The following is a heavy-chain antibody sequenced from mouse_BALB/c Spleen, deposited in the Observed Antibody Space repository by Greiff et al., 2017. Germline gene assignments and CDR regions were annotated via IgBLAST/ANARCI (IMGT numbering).Heavy chain of an antibody. CDR2: ISSGGST. D-gene: IGHD1-1*01. J-gene: IGHJ4*01. Sequence: EVQGVESGGGLVKPGGSLKISCAASGFTLSSYAMSWVRQTPEKRLEWVASISSGGSTYYPDSVKGRFTISIDNARNILYLQMNSLRSEDTAMYYCARELTVVYDYAMDYWGQGTSVTVSS. CDR3: ARELTVVYDYAMDY. V-gene: IGHV5-6-5*01. CDR1: GFTLSSYA.